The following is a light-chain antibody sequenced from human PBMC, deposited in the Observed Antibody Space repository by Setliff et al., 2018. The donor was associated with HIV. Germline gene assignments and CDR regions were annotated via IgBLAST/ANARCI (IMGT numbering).Light chain of an antibody. CDR2: DVS. CDR3: CSYAGSYTYV. CDR1: SSDVGGYNY. V-gene: IGLV2-11*01. Sequence: QSALTQPPSVSGSPGQSVTISCTGTSSDVGGYNYVSWYQQHPGKAPKLMIYDVSKRPSGVPDRFSGSKSGNTASLTISGLQPEDEADYYCCSYAGSYTYVFATGTKV. J-gene: IGLJ1*01.